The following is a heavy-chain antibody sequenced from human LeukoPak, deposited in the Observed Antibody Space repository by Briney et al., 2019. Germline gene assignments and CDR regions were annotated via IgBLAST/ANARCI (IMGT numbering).Heavy chain of an antibody. Sequence: ASVKVSCNASGYTFTDYYMHWVRQAPGQGLEWMGRINPNSDYTEYAQKFQGRVTMTRDTSISTAYMELSSLRSDDTAVYYCARGYDAFDIWGQGTMVTVSS. CDR1: GYTFTDYY. J-gene: IGHJ3*02. CDR2: INPNSDYT. CDR3: ARGYDAFDI. V-gene: IGHV1-2*06.